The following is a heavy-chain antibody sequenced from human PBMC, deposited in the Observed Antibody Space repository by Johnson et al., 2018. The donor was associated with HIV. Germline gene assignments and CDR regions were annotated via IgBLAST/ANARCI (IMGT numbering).Heavy chain of an antibody. V-gene: IGHV3-72*01. CDR2: TRNKAHSYTT. CDR1: GFTFTDHY. D-gene: IGHD6-13*01. Sequence: VQLVESGGGLVQPGGSLRLSCAASGFTFTDHYMDWVRQAPGKGLEWVGRTRNKAHSYTTESAASVQGSFTISRDDSKNSLYLKLNSLTSEDTAVYYCATGASSTWSLGALDIWGQGTMVTVSS. CDR3: ATGASSTWSLGALDI. J-gene: IGHJ3*02.